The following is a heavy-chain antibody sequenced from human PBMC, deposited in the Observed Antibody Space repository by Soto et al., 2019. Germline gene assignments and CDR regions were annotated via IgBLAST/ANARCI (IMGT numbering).Heavy chain of an antibody. CDR3: VRGAKNIYAMDV. J-gene: IGHJ6*02. V-gene: IGHV3-74*01. Sequence: EVQLVESGGGLVQPGGSLRLSCAASGFAFSTYWMHWVRQAPGKGLLWVSRIKFDGSTTYYADSVKGRFTISRDEAKNTLFLQMNGLRVDDTAVYYCVRGAKNIYAMDVWGQGTTVTVSS. D-gene: IGHD2-15*01. CDR2: IKFDGSTT. CDR1: GFAFSTYW.